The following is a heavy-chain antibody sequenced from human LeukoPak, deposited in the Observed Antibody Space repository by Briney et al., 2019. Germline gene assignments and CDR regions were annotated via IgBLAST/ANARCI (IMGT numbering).Heavy chain of an antibody. J-gene: IGHJ4*02. V-gene: IGHV3-48*02. Sequence: PGGSLRLSCAASGFTFSSYNMNWVRQAPGKGLEWVSYVSSSSSTRYYADSVKGRFTISRDNDKNSLYLQMNSPRDEDTAVYYCARDPGYCGRTSCYAVWNFDSWGQGTLVTVSS. CDR1: GFTFSSYN. D-gene: IGHD2-2*01. CDR3: ARDPGYCGRTSCYAVWNFDS. CDR2: VSSSSSTR.